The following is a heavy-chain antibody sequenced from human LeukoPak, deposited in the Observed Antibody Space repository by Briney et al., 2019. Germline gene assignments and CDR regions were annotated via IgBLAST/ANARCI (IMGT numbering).Heavy chain of an antibody. CDR3: AKGSSDCTNGVCYFFDFDY. J-gene: IGHJ4*02. CDR2: ISYDGSNK. CDR1: GFTFSSYA. Sequence: GGSLRLSCAASGFTFSSYAMHWVRQAPGKGLEWVAVISYDGSNKYYADSVKGRFTISRDNSKNTLYLQMNSLRAEDTAVYFCAKGSSDCTNGVCYFFDFDYWGQGTLVTVSS. D-gene: IGHD2-8*01. V-gene: IGHV3-30-3*01.